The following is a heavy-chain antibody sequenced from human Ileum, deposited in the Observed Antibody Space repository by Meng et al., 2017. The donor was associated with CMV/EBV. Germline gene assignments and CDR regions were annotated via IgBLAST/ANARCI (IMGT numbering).Heavy chain of an antibody. CDR1: GGAFSNDDYY. D-gene: IGHD5-18*01. CDR3: ASHIYGSFDF. Sequence: QVQLQESGPGLVKPSQPLSLTCTVSGGAFSNDDYYWGWIRQHPGKGLEWIGYISYSGTTFYNASLKTRVSISVDTSKNQFSLRLSPVTAADTAIYFCASHIYGSFDFWGQGTLVTVSS. V-gene: IGHV4-31*03. CDR2: ISYSGTT. J-gene: IGHJ4*02.